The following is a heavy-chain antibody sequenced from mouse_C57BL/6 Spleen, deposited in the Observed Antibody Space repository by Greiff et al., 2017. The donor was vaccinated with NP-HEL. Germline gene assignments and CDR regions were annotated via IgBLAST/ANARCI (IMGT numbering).Heavy chain of an antibody. Sequence: VQLQQPGAELVMPGASVKLSCKASGYTFTSYWMHWVKQRPGQGLEWIGEIDPSDSYTNYNQKFKGKSTLTVDKSSGTAYMQLSSLTSEDSAVYYCARRGYYGSSYLDYWGQGTSVTVSS. CDR2: IDPSDSYT. CDR3: ARRGYYGSSYLDY. J-gene: IGHJ4*01. D-gene: IGHD1-1*01. CDR1: GYTFTSYW. V-gene: IGHV1-69*01.